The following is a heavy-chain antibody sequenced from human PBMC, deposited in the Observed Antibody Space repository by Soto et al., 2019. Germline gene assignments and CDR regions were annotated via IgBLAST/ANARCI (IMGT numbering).Heavy chain of an antibody. Sequence: QVQLQESGPGLVKTSETLSLTCTVSGGAISSYYWSWIRQPPGKGLEWIGYIYYSGITNYNPSLKSRVTISVDTSKDQFSLSLSSVTAADTAVYYCASTTWGYWYFDLWGRGTLVTVSS. D-gene: IGHD7-27*01. J-gene: IGHJ2*01. CDR3: ASTTWGYWYFDL. V-gene: IGHV4-59*01. CDR2: IYYSGIT. CDR1: GGAISSYY.